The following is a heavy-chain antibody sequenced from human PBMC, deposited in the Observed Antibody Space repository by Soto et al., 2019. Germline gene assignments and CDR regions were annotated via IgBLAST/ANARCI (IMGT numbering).Heavy chain of an antibody. J-gene: IGHJ6*02. V-gene: IGHV4-59*01. CDR1: GYSISSYY. CDR3: ARDPSYDILTGYPRAYYFYGLDV. Sequence: SDTLSLTFTVSGYSISSYYWSWIRQTPGRGLEWIGYIYYNGDTIYNPSLKSRVTISVDTSKNQFSLKLWSVTAADSAVYYCARDPSYDILTGYPRAYYFYGLDVWGQGTTVAVSS. CDR2: IYYNGDT. D-gene: IGHD3-9*01.